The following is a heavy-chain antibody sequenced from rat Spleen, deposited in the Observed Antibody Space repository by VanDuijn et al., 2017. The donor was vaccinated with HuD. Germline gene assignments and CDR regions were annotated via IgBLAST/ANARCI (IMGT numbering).Heavy chain of an antibody. CDR2: IFYDGSST. J-gene: IGHJ4*01. CDR1: GFTFNNYW. V-gene: IGHV5-58*01. D-gene: IGHD1-2*01. CDR3: AKDMNYYSTYPFYVMGD. Sequence: EVQLVESGGGLVQPGRSLKLSCVASGFTFNNYWMTWVRQAPAKGLEWVATIFYDGSSTYYRDSVKGRFTISRDNAENTVYLQMNSLRSEDTATYYCAKDMNYYSTYPFYVMGDWGQGASVTVSS.